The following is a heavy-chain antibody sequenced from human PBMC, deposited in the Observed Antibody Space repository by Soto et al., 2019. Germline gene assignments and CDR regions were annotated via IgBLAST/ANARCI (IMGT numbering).Heavy chain of an antibody. J-gene: IGHJ6*02. CDR2: ISAYNGNT. CDR3: ARYCTNGVCSPRPYYYGMDV. CDR1: GYTFTSYG. D-gene: IGHD2-8*01. V-gene: IGHV1-18*04. Sequence: QVQLVQSGAEVKKPGASVKVSCKASGYTFTSYGITWVRQAHGQGLEWMGWISAYNGNTNYAQKLQGRVTMTTDTSTSTAYMELRSLRSDDTAVYYCARYCTNGVCSPRPYYYGMDVWGQGPTVTVSS.